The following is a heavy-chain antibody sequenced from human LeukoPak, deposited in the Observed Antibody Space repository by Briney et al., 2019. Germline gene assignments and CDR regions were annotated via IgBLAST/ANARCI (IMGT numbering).Heavy chain of an antibody. D-gene: IGHD6-19*01. Sequence: PGGSLRLSCAASGFTFDDYAMHWLRQAPGKGLEWVSGISWNSGSIGYADSVKGRFTISRDNAKNSLYLQMNSLRAEDTALYYCAKDPRAVAGTVEGYFDYWGQGTLVTVSS. CDR1: GFTFDDYA. V-gene: IGHV3-9*01. CDR3: AKDPRAVAGTVEGYFDY. J-gene: IGHJ4*02. CDR2: ISWNSGSI.